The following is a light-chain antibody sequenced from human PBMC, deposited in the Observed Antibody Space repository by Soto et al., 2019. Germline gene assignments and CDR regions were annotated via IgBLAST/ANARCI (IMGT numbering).Light chain of an antibody. CDR1: RSVGTYS. Sequence: EIVLTQSPGTLCLSPGERATVLCRASRSVGTYSLAWYQQKPGQAPRLFIYGASSRATGIPDRFSGSGSGTDFTLTISRLEPEDFAVYHCQKYGNSPWTCGQGTKGGIK. CDR3: QKYGNSPWT. CDR2: GAS. J-gene: IGKJ1*01. V-gene: IGKV3-20*01.